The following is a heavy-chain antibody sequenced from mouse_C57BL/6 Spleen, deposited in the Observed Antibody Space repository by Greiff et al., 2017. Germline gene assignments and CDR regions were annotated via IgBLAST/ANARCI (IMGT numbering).Heavy chain of an antibody. V-gene: IGHV1-80*01. CDR1: GYAFSSYW. CDR3: ARAGGPGAMDY. CDR2: IYPGDGDT. D-gene: IGHD4-1*01. J-gene: IGHJ4*01. Sequence: QVQLQQSGAELVKPGASVKISCKASGYAFSSYWMNWVKQRPGKGLEWIGQIYPGDGDTNYNVKFKGKATLTADKSSSTAYMQRSSLTSEDSAVYFCARAGGPGAMDYWGQGTSVTVSS.